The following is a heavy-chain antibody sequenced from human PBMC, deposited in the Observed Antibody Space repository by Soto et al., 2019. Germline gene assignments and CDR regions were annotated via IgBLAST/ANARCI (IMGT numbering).Heavy chain of an antibody. CDR3: ARDVAYYYDSSGYYCDY. D-gene: IGHD3-22*01. CDR1: GCTFTSYG. J-gene: IGHJ4*02. Sequence: GASVKVSCKASGCTFTSYGISWVRQAPGQGLEWMGWISAYNGNTNYAQKLQGRVTMTTDTSTSTAYMELRSLRSDDTAVYYCARDVAYYYDSSGYYCDYWGQGTLVTVSS. V-gene: IGHV1-18*04. CDR2: ISAYNGNT.